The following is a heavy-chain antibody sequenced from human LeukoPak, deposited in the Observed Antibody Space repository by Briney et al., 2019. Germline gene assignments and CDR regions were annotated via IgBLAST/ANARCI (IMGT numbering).Heavy chain of an antibody. J-gene: IGHJ3*02. Sequence: PSETLSLTCTVAGGSISSSSYYWGWIRQPPGKRLEWIGGIYYSGSTYYNPSLKSRVTISVDTSKNQFSLKLSSVTAADTAVYYCARHQYCSSTSCYSGAFDIWGQGTMVTVSS. CDR2: IYYSGST. D-gene: IGHD2-2*02. CDR1: GGSISSSSYY. CDR3: ARHQYCSSTSCYSGAFDI. V-gene: IGHV4-39*01.